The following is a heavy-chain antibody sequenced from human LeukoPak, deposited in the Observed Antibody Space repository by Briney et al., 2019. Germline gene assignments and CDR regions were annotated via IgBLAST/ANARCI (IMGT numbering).Heavy chain of an antibody. CDR2: ISSSSSYI. CDR1: GFTFSSYS. D-gene: IGHD5-18*01. V-gene: IGHV3-21*01. J-gene: IGHJ4*02. Sequence: GGSLRLSCAASGFTFSSYSMNWVRQAPGKGLEWVSSISSSSSYIYCADSVKGRFTISRDNAKNSLYLQMNSLRAEDTAVYYCARDGGRGYSYGSSDYWGQGTLVTVSS. CDR3: ARDGGRGYSYGSSDY.